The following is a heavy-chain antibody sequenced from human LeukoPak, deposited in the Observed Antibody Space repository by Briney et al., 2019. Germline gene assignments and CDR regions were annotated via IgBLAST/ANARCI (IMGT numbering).Heavy chain of an antibody. CDR2: IWYDGSNK. D-gene: IGHD3-22*01. CDR1: GFTFSSYG. CDR3: ARDYDSSSMAY. V-gene: IGHV3-33*01. J-gene: IGHJ4*02. Sequence: GGSLRLSCAASGFTFSSYGMHWVRQAPGKGLEWVAVIWYDGSNKYYADSVKGRFTISRDNSKNTLYLQMNSLRAEDTAVYYCARDYDSSSMAYWGQGTLVTVSS.